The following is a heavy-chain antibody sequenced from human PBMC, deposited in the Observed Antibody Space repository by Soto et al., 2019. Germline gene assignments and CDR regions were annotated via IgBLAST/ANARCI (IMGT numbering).Heavy chain of an antibody. V-gene: IGHV4-31*03. CDR1: GGSISSGGYY. CDR2: IYYSGST. J-gene: IGHJ4*02. Sequence: SETLSLTCTVSGGSISSGGYYWGWIRQHPGKGLEWIGYIYYSGSTYYNPSLKSRVTISVDTSKNQFSLKLSSVTAADTAVYYCARVRVAVASYFDYWGQGTLVTVSS. D-gene: IGHD6-19*01. CDR3: ARVRVAVASYFDY.